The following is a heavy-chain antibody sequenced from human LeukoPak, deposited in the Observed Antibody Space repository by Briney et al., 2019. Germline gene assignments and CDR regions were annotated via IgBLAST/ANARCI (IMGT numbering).Heavy chain of an antibody. Sequence: GSLRLSCAASGFTFSSYWMSWVRQAPGKGLEWVANIKQDGSEKYYVDSVKGRFTISRDNAKNSLYLQMNSLRAEDTAVYYCAKGKWELRSGVYWGQGTLVTVSS. J-gene: IGHJ4*02. V-gene: IGHV3-7*01. CDR3: AKGKWELRSGVY. D-gene: IGHD1-26*01. CDR2: IKQDGSEK. CDR1: GFTFSSYW.